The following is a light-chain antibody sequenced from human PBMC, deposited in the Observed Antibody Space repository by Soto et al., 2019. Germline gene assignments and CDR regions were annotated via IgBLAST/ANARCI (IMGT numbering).Light chain of an antibody. CDR2: DVS. Sequence: QPVLTQPASVSGSPGQSIAISCTGTNSDVGGYNFVSWYQHHPGEAPKLIILDVSHRPSGISDRFSGSKSGNTASLTISGLQAEDEGYYYCSSYTSSSSVVFGGGTKLTVL. V-gene: IGLV2-14*03. CDR3: SSYTSSSSVV. CDR1: NSDVGGYNF. J-gene: IGLJ2*01.